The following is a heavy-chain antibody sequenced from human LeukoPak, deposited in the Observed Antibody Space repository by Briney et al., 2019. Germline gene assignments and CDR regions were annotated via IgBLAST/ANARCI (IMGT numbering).Heavy chain of an antibody. CDR1: GGTFSSYA. CDR2: IIPIFGTA. V-gene: IGHV1-69*05. D-gene: IGHD3-16*01. CDR3: ARVVITFGGVINWFDP. J-gene: IGHJ5*02. Sequence: ASVKVSCKASGGTFSSYAISWVRQAPGQGLEWMGGIIPIFGTANYAQKFQGRVTITTDESTSTAYMELSSLRSEDTAVYYCARVVITFGGVINWFDPWGQGTLVTVSS.